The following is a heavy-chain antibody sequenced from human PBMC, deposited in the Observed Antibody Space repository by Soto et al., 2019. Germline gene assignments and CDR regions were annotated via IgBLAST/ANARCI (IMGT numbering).Heavy chain of an antibody. J-gene: IGHJ6*03. Sequence: ASVKVSCKASGYTFTSYDINWVLQATGQGLEWMGWMNPNSGNTGYAQKFQGRVTMTRNTSISTAYMELSSLRSEDTAVYYCARGQPHDFWSGYYSLYYMDVWGKGTTVTVS. V-gene: IGHV1-8*01. CDR1: GYTFTSYD. CDR3: ARGQPHDFWSGYYSLYYMDV. CDR2: MNPNSGNT. D-gene: IGHD3-3*01.